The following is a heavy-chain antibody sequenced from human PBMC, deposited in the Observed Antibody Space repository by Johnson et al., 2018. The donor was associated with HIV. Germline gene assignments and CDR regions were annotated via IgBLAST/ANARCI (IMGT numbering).Heavy chain of an antibody. CDR1: GFTFSNYA. J-gene: IGHJ3*02. CDR2: ISGSGGST. V-gene: IGHV3-23*04. CDR3: ASGAYYDFWSGLAHAFDI. D-gene: IGHD3-3*01. Sequence: VQLVESGGGVVQPGRSLRISCAASGFTFSNYAMSWVRQAPGKGLEWVSAISGSGGSTYYADSVKGRFTISRDNSKNTLYLEMNSLRAEDTAVYYCASGAYYDFWSGLAHAFDIWGQGTMVTVSS.